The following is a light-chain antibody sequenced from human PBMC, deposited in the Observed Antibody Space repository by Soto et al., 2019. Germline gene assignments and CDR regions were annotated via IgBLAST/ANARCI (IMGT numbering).Light chain of an antibody. V-gene: IGKV3-20*01. Sequence: EIVLTQSPGTLSLSPGERATLSCRASQSVDSNFLAWYQQKPGQAPRLLVYGSSTRAAGVPDRFSGSGSGTDFTLTISRLEHEDFAVYYCQQYGRSPRLYACGQGTKLGVK. J-gene: IGKJ2*01. CDR1: QSVDSNF. CDR3: QQYGRSPRLYA. CDR2: GSS.